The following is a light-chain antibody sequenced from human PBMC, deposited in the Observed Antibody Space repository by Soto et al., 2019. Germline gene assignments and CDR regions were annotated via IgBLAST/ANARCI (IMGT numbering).Light chain of an antibody. CDR3: QQYGSSPYT. CDR2: GAS. CDR1: QSVSSSH. Sequence: EIVLTQSPGTLSLSPGEGATLSCRASQSVSSSHLAWYQQNPGQAPRLLIYGASSRATGIPDRFSGSGSGTDFTLTISRLEAEDIAVYYCQQYGSSPYTFGQGTKLEIK. J-gene: IGKJ2*01. V-gene: IGKV3-20*01.